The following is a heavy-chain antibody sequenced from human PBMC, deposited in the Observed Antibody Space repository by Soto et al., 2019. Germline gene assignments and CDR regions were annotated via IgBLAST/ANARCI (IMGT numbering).Heavy chain of an antibody. CDR1: GFTFSSYS. CDR2: ISSSSSYI. J-gene: IGHJ6*02. CDR3: ARDYYDSAAHYGMDV. V-gene: IGHV3-21*01. D-gene: IGHD3-22*01. Sequence: GGSLRLSCAASGFTFSSYSMNWVRQAPGKGLEWVSSISSSSSYIYYADSVKGRFTISRDNAKNSLYLQMNSLRAEDTAVYYCARDYYDSAAHYGMDVWGQGTTVTVS.